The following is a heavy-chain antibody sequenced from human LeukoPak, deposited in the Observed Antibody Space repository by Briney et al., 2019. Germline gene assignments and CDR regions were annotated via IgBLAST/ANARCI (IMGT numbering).Heavy chain of an antibody. V-gene: IGHV3-30*03. J-gene: IGHJ4*02. Sequence: PGGSLRLSCAASGFTFSSYAMSWVRQVPGKGLEWVAVISYDGSNKYYADSVKGRFTISRDNSKNTLYLQMNSLRAEDTAVYYCARAPGYGAAYYFDYWGQGTLVTVSS. CDR3: ARAPGYGAAYYFDY. D-gene: IGHD1-1*01. CDR1: GFTFSSYA. CDR2: ISYDGSNK.